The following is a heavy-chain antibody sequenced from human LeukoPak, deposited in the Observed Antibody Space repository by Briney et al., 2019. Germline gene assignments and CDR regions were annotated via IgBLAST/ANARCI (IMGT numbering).Heavy chain of an antibody. CDR3: ARVVYYGSGKNWFDP. J-gene: IGHJ5*02. V-gene: IGHV1-2*02. Sequence: ASVKVSCKASGYTFTGYFMHWVRQAPGQGLEWMGWINPNSGGTNYAHKFQGRVTMTRDTSISTAYMELSRLRSDDTAVYYCARVVYYGSGKNWFDPWGQGTLVTVSS. CDR2: INPNSGGT. D-gene: IGHD3-10*01. CDR1: GYTFTGYF.